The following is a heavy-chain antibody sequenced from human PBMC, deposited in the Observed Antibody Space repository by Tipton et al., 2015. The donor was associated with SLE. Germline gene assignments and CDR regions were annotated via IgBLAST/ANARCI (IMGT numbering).Heavy chain of an antibody. CDR3: VRDSTWNDSDY. D-gene: IGHD1-1*01. J-gene: IGHJ4*02. CDR1: GFTFADYG. Sequence: SLRLSCTTSGFTFADYGLSWVRQAPGKGLEWVGFIGVKAYGETTQYAASVKGRFTISRDDSQSIAYLQMNSLKAEDTGPYYCVRDSTWNDSDYWGQGALVTVSS. V-gene: IGHV3-49*04. CDR2: IGVKAYGETT.